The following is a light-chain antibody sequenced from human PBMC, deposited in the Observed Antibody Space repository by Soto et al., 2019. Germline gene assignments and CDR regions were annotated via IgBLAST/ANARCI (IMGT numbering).Light chain of an antibody. Sequence: EILMTPSPATLAVSPGESATLSCRASQSVSSNLALCQQKPGQAPRLLLYGASTSATGIPARFIGSWSGTELTLTISILHSEYFAVYSCQQYNKWPRTFVGGTKVEIK. V-gene: IGKV3-15*01. CDR3: QQYNKWPRT. J-gene: IGKJ4*01. CDR1: QSVSSN. CDR2: GAS.